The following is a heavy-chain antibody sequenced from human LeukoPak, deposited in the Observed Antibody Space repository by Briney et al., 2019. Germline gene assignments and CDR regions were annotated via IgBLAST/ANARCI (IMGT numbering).Heavy chain of an antibody. Sequence: SQTLSLTCAVSGGSISSGGYSGSWIRQPPGKGLEWIGYIYHSGSTYYNPSLKSRVTISVDRSKNQFSLKLSSVTAADTAVYYCARVNDYGDYVDHWGQGTLVTVSS. V-gene: IGHV4-30-2*01. D-gene: IGHD4-17*01. CDR1: GGSISSGGYS. CDR2: IYHSGST. J-gene: IGHJ4*02. CDR3: ARVNDYGDYVDH.